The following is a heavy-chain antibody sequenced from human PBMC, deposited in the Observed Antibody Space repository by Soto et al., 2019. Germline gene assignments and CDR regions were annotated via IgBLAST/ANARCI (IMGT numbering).Heavy chain of an antibody. Sequence: SETLSLTCSVSGGSISGSYWSWIRQPAGKGLEWIGRFSARGGTNYNPSLKTRVTMSVDTSKNQFPLELYSVTAADTAIYYCAKYLGAFGDYWGQGVQVTVSS. D-gene: IGHD3-9*01. V-gene: IGHV4-4*07. CDR3: AKYLGAFGDY. J-gene: IGHJ4*02. CDR1: GGSISGSY. CDR2: FSARGGT.